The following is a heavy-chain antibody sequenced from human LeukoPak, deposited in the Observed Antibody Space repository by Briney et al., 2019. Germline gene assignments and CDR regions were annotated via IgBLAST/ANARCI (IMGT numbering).Heavy chain of an antibody. CDR2: IESDGGRT. Sequence: PGGSLRLSCAASGFTFSHYWMHWVRQAPGKGLVWVSRIESDGGRTDYADSLKGRFTISRDNAKNTLYLQMNSLRAEDTAVYYCARDQMIAAAGLDYWGQGTLVTVSS. V-gene: IGHV3-74*01. CDR1: GFTFSHYW. CDR3: ARDQMIAAAGLDY. J-gene: IGHJ4*02. D-gene: IGHD6-13*01.